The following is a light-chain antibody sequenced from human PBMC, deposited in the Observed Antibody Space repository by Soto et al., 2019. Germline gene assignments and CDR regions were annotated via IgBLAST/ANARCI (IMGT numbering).Light chain of an antibody. CDR2: DAS. CDR3: QQRVNWPPT. CDR1: QSVSDY. Sequence: EIVLTQSPASLSLSPGERATLSCRAGQSVSDYLAWYQQKPGQPPRLLFFDASKRATGVPARFSAGGSGTDFPLILNSLEPEDFAVYYCQQRVNWPPTFGGGTKVEI. V-gene: IGKV3-11*01. J-gene: IGKJ4*01.